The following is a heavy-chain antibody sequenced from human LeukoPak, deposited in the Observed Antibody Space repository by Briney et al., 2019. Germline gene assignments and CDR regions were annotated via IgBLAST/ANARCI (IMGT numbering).Heavy chain of an antibody. Sequence: PGRSLRLSCAASGFTFDDYAMHWVRQAPGKGLEWVSGISWNSGSIGYADSVKGRFTISRDNAKNSLYLQMNSLRAEDTALYYCAKGPTYYYDSRLLLWGQGTLVTVSS. CDR1: GFTFDDYA. J-gene: IGHJ4*02. D-gene: IGHD3-22*01. CDR2: ISWNSGSI. CDR3: AKGPTYYYDSRLLL. V-gene: IGHV3-9*01.